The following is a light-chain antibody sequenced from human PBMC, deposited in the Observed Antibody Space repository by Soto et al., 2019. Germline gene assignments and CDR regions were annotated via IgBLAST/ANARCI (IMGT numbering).Light chain of an antibody. V-gene: IGKV3-15*01. CDR3: QQYNSWPYT. CDR2: GAS. J-gene: IGKJ2*01. CDR1: QSVNSN. Sequence: IEMTQYPANLSLSPGERVTLTCRASQSVNSNLVWYQQKPGQAPRFLIYGASTRATTIPARFSGSGSGTEFTLTISSLKYEDFAVYYCQQYNSWPYTFGQGTKVDIK.